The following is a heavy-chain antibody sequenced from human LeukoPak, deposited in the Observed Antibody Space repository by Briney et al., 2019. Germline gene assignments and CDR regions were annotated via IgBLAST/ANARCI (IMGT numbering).Heavy chain of an antibody. Sequence: SVKVSCKASGFTFTSSAMQWVRQARGQRLEWIGWIVVGSGNTNYAQKFQERVTITRDMSTSTAYMELSSLRSEDTAVYYCARDPYDSSGYNGVYFDYWGQGTLVTVSS. D-gene: IGHD3-22*01. CDR3: ARDPYDSSGYNGVYFDY. V-gene: IGHV1-58*02. CDR1: GFTFTSSA. CDR2: IVVGSGNT. J-gene: IGHJ4*02.